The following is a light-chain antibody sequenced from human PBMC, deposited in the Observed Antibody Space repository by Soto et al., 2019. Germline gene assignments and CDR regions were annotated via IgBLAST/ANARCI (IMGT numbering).Light chain of an antibody. CDR3: QSYDTSLTGWV. J-gene: IGLJ3*02. CDR2: DNN. CDR1: SSNIGAGYD. V-gene: IGLV1-40*01. Sequence: QLVLTQPPSVSGAPGQRVTISCTGSSSNIGAGYDVHWYQQLPGTAPKLLIYDNNYRPSGVPDRFSGSKSDTSASLAITGLQAEDEADYYCQSYDTSLTGWVFGGGTKVTVL.